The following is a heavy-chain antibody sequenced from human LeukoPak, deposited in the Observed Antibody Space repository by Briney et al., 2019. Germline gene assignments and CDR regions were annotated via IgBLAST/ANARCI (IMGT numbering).Heavy chain of an antibody. CDR1: GASISSYY. D-gene: IGHD3-10*01. J-gene: IGHJ5*02. V-gene: IGHV4-59*12. CDR3: ARRSSMVRGEIWFDP. CDR2: IYYSGET. Sequence: PSETLSLTCTVSGASISSYYWSWMRQPPGKGLEWIGYIYYSGETSYNPALMSRVTISLDTSKNQFTPKLTSVTAADTAVYYCARRSSMVRGEIWFDPWGQGTLVTVSS.